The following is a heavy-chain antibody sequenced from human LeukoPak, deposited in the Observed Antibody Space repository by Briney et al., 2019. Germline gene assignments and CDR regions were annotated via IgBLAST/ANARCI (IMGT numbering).Heavy chain of an antibody. V-gene: IGHV4-59*08. J-gene: IGHJ4*02. CDR1: GGSTSSYY. CDR3: ARSTTELRI. D-gene: IGHD1-26*01. Sequence: SETLSLTCTVSGGSTSSYYWSWIRQPPGKGLEWIGYIYNSGSTNYNPSLNSRVTISVDTSKNQFSLKLRSVTAADTAVYYCARSTTELRIWGQGTLVTVSS. CDR2: IYNSGST.